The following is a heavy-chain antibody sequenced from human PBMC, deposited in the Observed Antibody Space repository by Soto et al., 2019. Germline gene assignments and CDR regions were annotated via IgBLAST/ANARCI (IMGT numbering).Heavy chain of an antibody. CDR2: IIPILGIA. CDR3: ARGREYSTGWYRSFDY. V-gene: IGHV1-69*02. D-gene: IGHD6-19*01. Sequence: QVQLVQSGAEVKKPGSSVKVSCKASGGTFSSYTITWVRRAPGQGLEWVGRIIPILGIATYAQKFQGRVTLTADKSTSTAYMDLISLRSEDTAVYYCARGREYSTGWYRSFDYWGQGTLVTVSS. CDR1: GGTFSSYT. J-gene: IGHJ4*02.